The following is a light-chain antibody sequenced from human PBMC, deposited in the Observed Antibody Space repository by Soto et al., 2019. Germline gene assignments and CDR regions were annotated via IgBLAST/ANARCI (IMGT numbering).Light chain of an antibody. J-gene: IGKJ1*01. CDR3: HQYGNSPRT. CDR1: QSLRSGD. Sequence: EIVLTRSPGALSLSPGERATLSCRASQSLRSGDLAWYRQIPGQAPRLLIYGASSRATGVPDRFSGSGSGTDLNLAVSRLEAEAFAMYCCHQYGNSPRTCSQGTKVEIK. V-gene: IGKV3-20*01. CDR2: GAS.